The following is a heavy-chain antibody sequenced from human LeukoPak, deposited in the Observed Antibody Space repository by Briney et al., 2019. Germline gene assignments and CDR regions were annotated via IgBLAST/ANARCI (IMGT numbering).Heavy chain of an antibody. V-gene: IGHV4-34*01. J-gene: IGHJ6*03. Sequence: SETLSLTCAVYCGSFSCYYWSWIRQPPGKGLVWIGEIYHSGSTNYNPSLKSRVTISVDTSKNQFSLKLSSVAAADTAVYYCASGYGDRNYYYYYYMDVWGKGTPVTVSS. CDR2: IYHSGST. D-gene: IGHD4-17*01. CDR1: CGSFSCYY. CDR3: ASGYGDRNYYYYYYMDV.